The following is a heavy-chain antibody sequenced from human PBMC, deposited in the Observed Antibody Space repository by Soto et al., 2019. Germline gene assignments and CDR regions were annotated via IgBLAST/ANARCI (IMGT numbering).Heavy chain of an antibody. J-gene: IGHJ6*02. V-gene: IGHV4-30-2*01. D-gene: IGHD3-16*01. CDR2: IYNSGIT. CDR1: GGSISSGGYS. Sequence: SETLSLTCAVSGGSISSGGYSWSWIRQPPGKGLECIGYIYNSGITYYNPSLKSRVSISVDTSKNQFSLKLTSVTAADTAVYYCTTQGFEGLHGLVDVWGQGTTVTVSS. CDR3: TTQGFEGLHGLVDV.